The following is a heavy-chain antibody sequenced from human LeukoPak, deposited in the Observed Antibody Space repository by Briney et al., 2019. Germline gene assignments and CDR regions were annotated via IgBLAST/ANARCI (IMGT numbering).Heavy chain of an antibody. CDR3: ARDGQCPAHTAFDI. D-gene: IGHD6-19*01. J-gene: IGHJ3*02. V-gene: IGHV3-21*01. Sequence: GGSLRLSCAASGFTFSSYSMNWVRQAPGKGLEWIASISSSSSYIYYADSVKGRFTITRDNAKNSVYLEMNRLRSEDTAVYYCARDGQCPAHTAFDIWGQGTMVTVSS. CDR2: ISSSSSYI. CDR1: GFTFSSYS.